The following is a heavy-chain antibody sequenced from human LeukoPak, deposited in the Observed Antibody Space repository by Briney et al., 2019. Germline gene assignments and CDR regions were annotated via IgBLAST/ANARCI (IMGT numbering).Heavy chain of an antibody. J-gene: IGHJ6*02. V-gene: IGHV3-21*01. CDR2: ISSSSSYI. D-gene: IGHD3-3*01. CDR3: ARKQGDKPVFHDFWSGYYRYYGMDV. CDR1: GFTFSSYS. Sequence: GGSLRLSCAASGFTFSSYSMNWVRQAPGKGLEWVSSISSSSSYIYYADSVKGRFTISRDNAKNSLYLQMNSLRAEDTAVYYCARKQGDKPVFHDFWSGYYRYYGMDVWGQGTTVTVSS.